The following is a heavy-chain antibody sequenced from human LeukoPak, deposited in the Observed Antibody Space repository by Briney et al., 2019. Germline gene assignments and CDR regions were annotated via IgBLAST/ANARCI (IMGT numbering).Heavy chain of an antibody. J-gene: IGHJ6*03. V-gene: IGHV3-15*01. Sequence: GGSLRLSCAASGFTFTNAWMSWVRQAPGKGLEWVGRIKSKTDGGTTDYTAPVKGRFTISRDDSKNTLYLQMNSLKTEDTAVYYCTTGDCSSTSCYDLLWRRDYYYYMDVWGKGTTVTISS. CDR1: GFTFTNAW. CDR3: TTGDCSSTSCYDLLWRRDYYYYMDV. CDR2: IKSKTDGGTT. D-gene: IGHD2-2*01.